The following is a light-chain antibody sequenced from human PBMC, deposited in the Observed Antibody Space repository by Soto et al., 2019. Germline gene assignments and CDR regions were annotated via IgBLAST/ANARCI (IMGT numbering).Light chain of an antibody. CDR2: DVS. CDR1: SSDVGGYNY. CDR3: SSYTSSSTLDV. V-gene: IGLV2-14*01. Sequence: QSALTQPASVSGSPGQSITISCTGTSSDVGGYNYVSWYQQHPGKAPKLMIYDVSNRPSGVSNRFSGSKSGNTASLTISGLQAEDVADYYCSSYTSSSTLDVFGTGTKVTVL. J-gene: IGLJ1*01.